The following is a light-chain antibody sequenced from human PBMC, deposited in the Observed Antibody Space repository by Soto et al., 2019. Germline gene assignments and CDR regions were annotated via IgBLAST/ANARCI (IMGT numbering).Light chain of an antibody. Sequence: QSALTQPPSASGSPGQSVAISCTGTSSDFGGDNYVSWYQQHPGKAPKLMIYEVNKRPSGVPDRFTSSKSGNTASLTVSGLQAEDAADYYSSSYAGSSNVFGTGTKLTVL. CDR2: EVN. J-gene: IGLJ1*01. V-gene: IGLV2-8*01. CDR1: SSDFGGDNY. CDR3: SSYAGSSNV.